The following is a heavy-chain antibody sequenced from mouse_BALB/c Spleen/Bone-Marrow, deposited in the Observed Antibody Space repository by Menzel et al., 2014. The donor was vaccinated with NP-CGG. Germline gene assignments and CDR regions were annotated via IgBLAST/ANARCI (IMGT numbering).Heavy chain of an antibody. D-gene: IGHD2-10*02. CDR1: GFTINDSY. CDR3: TPYGNYGWDY. Sequence: VQLQQSGAELVRSGASVKLSCTGSGFTINDSYMHWVQQRPGQGLEWIGWIDPKNGDTDYAPKFQGKATLTADTSSNASLLQRSSPTAEYTVVYYWTPYGNYGWDYWGQGTSVTVSS. J-gene: IGHJ4*01. CDR2: IDPKNGDT. V-gene: IGHV14-4*02.